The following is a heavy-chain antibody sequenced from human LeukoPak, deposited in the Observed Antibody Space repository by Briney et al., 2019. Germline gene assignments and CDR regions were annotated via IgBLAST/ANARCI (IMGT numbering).Heavy chain of an antibody. J-gene: IGHJ4*02. CDR1: GFTFTSHG. CDR3: AKGPLLWD. Sequence: GGSLRLSCAASGFTFTSHGMHRVRQAPGKGLEWVSSISGSGGSPYYADSVKGRFTISRDNSKNTLYLQMNSLRAEDTAVYYCAKGPLLWDWGQGTLVTVSS. D-gene: IGHD2/OR15-2a*01. V-gene: IGHV3-23*01. CDR2: ISGSGGSP.